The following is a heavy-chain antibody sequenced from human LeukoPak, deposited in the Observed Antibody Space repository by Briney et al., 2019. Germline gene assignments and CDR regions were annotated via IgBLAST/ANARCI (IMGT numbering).Heavy chain of an antibody. CDR2: ISGSGDTT. CDR3: AYGEMGVVT. CDR1: VFIFNSCA. D-gene: IGHD3-22*01. J-gene: IGHJ5*02. V-gene: IGHV3-23*01. Sequence: SGGSLRPSCAASVFIFNSCAMSWVRLAGGKGLEWVSAISGSGDTTYYADSVKGRFSIARDITKNTLYLQMNKLRDEDTAVCYCAYGEMGVVTWGQGPLVTVSS.